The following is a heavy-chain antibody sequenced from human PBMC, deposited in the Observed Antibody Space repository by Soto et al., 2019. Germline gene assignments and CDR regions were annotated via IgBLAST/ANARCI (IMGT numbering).Heavy chain of an antibody. J-gene: IGHJ4*02. CDR2: ISSSSSYT. CDR1: GFTFSDYY. CDR3: ATPSAPGFDY. Sequence: WGSLRLSCAASGFTFSDYYMSWIRQAPGKGLEWVSYISSSSSYTNYADSVKGRFTISRDNAKNSLYLQMKSLRAEDTAVYYCATPSAPGFDYWGQGTMGTVSA. D-gene: IGHD3-10*01. V-gene: IGHV3-11*06.